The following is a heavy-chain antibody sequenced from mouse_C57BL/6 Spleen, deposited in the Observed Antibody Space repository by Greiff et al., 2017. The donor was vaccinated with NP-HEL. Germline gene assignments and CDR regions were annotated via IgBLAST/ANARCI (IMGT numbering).Heavy chain of an antibody. J-gene: IGHJ4*01. D-gene: IGHD2-10*02. Sequence: VQLQQSGPELVKPGASVKISCKASGYAFSSSWMNWVKQRPGKGLEWIGRIYPGDGDTNYNGKFKGKATLTADKSSSTAYMQLSSLTSEDSAVYFWAIEYGNTGAMDYWGQGTSVTVSS. CDR2: IYPGDGDT. CDR1: GYAFSSSW. CDR3: AIEYGNTGAMDY. V-gene: IGHV1-82*01.